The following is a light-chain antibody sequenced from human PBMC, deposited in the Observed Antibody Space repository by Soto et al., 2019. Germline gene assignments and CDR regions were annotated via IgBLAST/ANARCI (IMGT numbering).Light chain of an antibody. CDR3: QQFDTSVWT. CDR1: QSVSSY. J-gene: IGKJ1*01. V-gene: IGKV3-11*01. Sequence: EIVLTQSPATLSLSPGERATLSCRASQSVSSYLAWYQQKPGQAPRLLIYDASNRATGIPARFSGSGSGTDFTLTISSLEPEDFAVYYCQQFDTSVWTFGQGTKVEIK. CDR2: DAS.